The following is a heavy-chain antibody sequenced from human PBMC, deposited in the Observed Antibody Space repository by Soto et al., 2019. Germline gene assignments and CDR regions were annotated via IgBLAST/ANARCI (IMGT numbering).Heavy chain of an antibody. CDR2: ISGSGGTT. CDR3: AKYYYDRSGSPLAFDY. Sequence: EVQLLESGGGLVQPGGSLRLSCAASGFTFSSYAMTWVRQAPGKGLEWVSGISGSGGTTHYADSVKGRVTISRDNSKDTVFLQMNSLRAEDTAVYSCAKYYYDRSGSPLAFDYWGQGTLVTVSS. V-gene: IGHV3-23*01. D-gene: IGHD3-22*01. CDR1: GFTFSSYA. J-gene: IGHJ4*02.